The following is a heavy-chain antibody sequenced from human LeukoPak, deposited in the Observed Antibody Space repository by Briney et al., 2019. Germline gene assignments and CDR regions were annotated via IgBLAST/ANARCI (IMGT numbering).Heavy chain of an antibody. CDR2: IKQDGSEK. CDR1: GFTFSSYW. D-gene: IGHD2-2*01. V-gene: IGHV3-7*01. Sequence: GGSLRLSCAASGFTFSSYWMSWVRQAPGKGLEWVANIKQDGSEKYYVDSVKGRFTISRDNAKNSLYLQMNSLRAEDTAVYYCARERLVLAAVSYYYIDVWGKGTTVTVSS. J-gene: IGHJ6*03. CDR3: ARERLVLAAVSYYYIDV.